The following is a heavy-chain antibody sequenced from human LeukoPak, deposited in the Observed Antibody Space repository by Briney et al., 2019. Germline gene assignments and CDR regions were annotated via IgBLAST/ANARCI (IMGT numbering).Heavy chain of an antibody. J-gene: IGHJ4*02. Sequence: GRSLRLSCAASGFTFDDYGMSWVRQAPGKGLEWVSGINWNGGRTGYAESVKGRFTISRDNAKNSLYLQMNTLRAEDTALYYCARAVGNSGWYGSVDYWGQGTLVTVSS. CDR2: INWNGGRT. D-gene: IGHD6-19*01. CDR1: GFTFDDYG. V-gene: IGHV3-20*04. CDR3: ARAVGNSGWYGSVDY.